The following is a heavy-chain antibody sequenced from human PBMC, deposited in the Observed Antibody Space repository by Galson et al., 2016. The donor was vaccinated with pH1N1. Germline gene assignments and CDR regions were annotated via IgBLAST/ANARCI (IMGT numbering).Heavy chain of an antibody. V-gene: IGHV4-31*03. CDR3: ARGYREKLGTGTHYYDSMDD. D-gene: IGHD2-8*02. Sequence: TLSLTCSVSGGPFSSGGYCWTWIRQSPGKGLEWIGGISHSGSTSVNPSLKSRLTLSVDTSNNQFSLKLNSVTAADTAVYYCARGYREKLGTGTHYYDSMDDWGPGSTVTVSS. CDR1: GGPFSSGGYC. CDR2: ISHSGST. J-gene: IGHJ6*02.